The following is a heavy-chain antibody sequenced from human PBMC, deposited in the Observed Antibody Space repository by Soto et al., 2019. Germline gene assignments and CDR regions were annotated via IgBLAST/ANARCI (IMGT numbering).Heavy chain of an antibody. CDR2: ISGSGGST. Sequence: PGGSLRLSCTASGFTFSSYAMNWVRQAPGKGLEWVSAISGSGGSTYYADSVKGRFTISRDNSKNTLYLQMNTLRAEDTAVYYCAKYFYPYYYYGMDVWGQGTTVTVSS. V-gene: IGHV3-23*01. CDR3: AKYFYPYYYYGMDV. J-gene: IGHJ6*02. D-gene: IGHD3-10*01. CDR1: GFTFSSYA.